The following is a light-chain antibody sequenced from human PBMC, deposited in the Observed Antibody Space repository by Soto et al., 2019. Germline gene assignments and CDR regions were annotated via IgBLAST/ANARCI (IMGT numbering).Light chain of an antibody. CDR1: QSVSSY. CDR2: DAS. CDR3: QQRSNWPWT. V-gene: IGKV3-11*01. J-gene: IGKJ1*01. Sequence: EIVLTQSPATLSWSPGERATLSCGASQSVSSYLAWYQQKPGQAPRLLIYDASNRATGIPARFSGSGSGTDFTLTISSLEPEDFAVYYCQQRSNWPWTFGQGTKVEIK.